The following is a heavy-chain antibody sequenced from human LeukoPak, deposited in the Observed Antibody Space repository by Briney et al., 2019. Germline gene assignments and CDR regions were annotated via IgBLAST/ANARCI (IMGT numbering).Heavy chain of an antibody. CDR2: INPNSGGT. J-gene: IGHJ4*02. V-gene: IGHV1-2*02. CDR3: ARDSGSSSWYSSLDY. D-gene: IGHD6-13*01. Sequence: ASVKVSFKASGYTFTGYYMHWVRQAPGQGLEWMGWINPNSGGTNYAQKFQGRVTMTRDTSISTAYMELSRLRSDDTAVYYCARDSGSSSWYSSLDYWGQGTLVTVSS. CDR1: GYTFTGYY.